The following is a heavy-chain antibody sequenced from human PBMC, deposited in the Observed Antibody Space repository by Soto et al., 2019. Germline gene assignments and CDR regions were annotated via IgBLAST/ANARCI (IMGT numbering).Heavy chain of an antibody. V-gene: IGHV3-11*06. D-gene: IGHD4-17*01. CDR2: ISSSSIYT. J-gene: IGHJ6*02. CDR3: ARDRRTVTTSYGMDV. CDR1: GFTFSDYS. Sequence: GGFLRFSCAASGFTFSDYSMRWIRQAPGKGLEWVSYISSSSIYTNYADSVKGRFTISRDNAKNSLYLQMNSLRAEDTAVYYCARDRRTVTTSYGMDVWGQGTTVTVSS.